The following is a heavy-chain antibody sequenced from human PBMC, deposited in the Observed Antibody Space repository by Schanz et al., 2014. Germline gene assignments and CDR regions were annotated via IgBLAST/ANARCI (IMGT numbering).Heavy chain of an antibody. CDR3: ARDFLLEQLGYSHYYYAMDV. CDR1: GFTFSSYD. Sequence: VQLVESGGGVVQPGRSLRLSCVASGFTFSSYDVFWVRQAPGKGLEWVSYISSSSSTRYYADSVKGRFTISRDNAKNSLLLQMNSLRAEDTAVYYCARDFLLEQLGYSHYYYAMDVGGQGTTVTVYS. CDR2: ISSSSSTR. V-gene: IGHV3-48*01. D-gene: IGHD2-15*01. J-gene: IGHJ6*02.